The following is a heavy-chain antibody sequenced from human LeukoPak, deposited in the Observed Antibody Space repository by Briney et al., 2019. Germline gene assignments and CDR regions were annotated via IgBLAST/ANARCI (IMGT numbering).Heavy chain of an antibody. CDR3: ARDLGDSSGWYRLLWGGISFSPSNWFDP. Sequence: ASVKVSCKASGYTFTGYYMHWVRQAPGQGLEWMGWINPNSGGTNYAQKFQGRVTMTRDTSISTAYMELSRLRSDDTAVYYCARDLGDSSGWYRLLWGGISFSPSNWFDPWGQGTLVTVSS. CDR1: GYTFTGYY. V-gene: IGHV1-2*02. J-gene: IGHJ5*02. CDR2: INPNSGGT. D-gene: IGHD6-19*01.